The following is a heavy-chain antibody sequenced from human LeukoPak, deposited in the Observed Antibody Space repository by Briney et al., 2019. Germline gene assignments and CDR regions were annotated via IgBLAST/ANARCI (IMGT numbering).Heavy chain of an antibody. CDR1: GFTFSSYG. J-gene: IGHJ5*02. CDR3: AKGSGYYPDWFDP. V-gene: IGHV3-30*02. CDR2: IRYDGSNK. Sequence: PGGSLRLSCAASGFTFSSYGMHWVRQAPGKGLEWVAFIRYDGSNKYYADSVKGRFTISRDNSKNTLYLQMNSLRAEDTAVYYCAKGSGYYPDWFDPWGQGTLVTVSS. D-gene: IGHD3-22*01.